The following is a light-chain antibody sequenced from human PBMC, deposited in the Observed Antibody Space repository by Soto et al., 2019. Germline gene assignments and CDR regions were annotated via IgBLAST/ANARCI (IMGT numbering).Light chain of an antibody. CDR1: SGDVGDYNY. V-gene: IGLV2-8*01. CDR2: EVS. Sequence: QSALTQPPSASGSPGQSVTISCTGTSGDVGDYNYVSWYQQHPGKAPKLVIYEVSERPSGVPDRFSGSKSGNTASLTVSGLQAEDEAIYYCSSYAGSPVVFGGGTKL. J-gene: IGLJ3*02. CDR3: SSYAGSPVV.